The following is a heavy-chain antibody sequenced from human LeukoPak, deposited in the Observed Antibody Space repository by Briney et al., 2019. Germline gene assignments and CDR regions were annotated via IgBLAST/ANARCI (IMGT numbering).Heavy chain of an antibody. D-gene: IGHD6-19*01. CDR2: IYYSGST. J-gene: IGHJ6*03. V-gene: IGHV4-59*01. Sequence: PSETLSLTCTVSGGSISSYYWSWIRQPPGKGLEWIGYIYYSGSTNYNPSLKSRVTISVDTSKNQFSLKLSSVTAADTAVYYCAWEPETPVPDSSDSFYYYMDVWGKGTTVTVSS. CDR3: AWEPETPVPDSSDSFYYYMDV. CDR1: GGSISSYY.